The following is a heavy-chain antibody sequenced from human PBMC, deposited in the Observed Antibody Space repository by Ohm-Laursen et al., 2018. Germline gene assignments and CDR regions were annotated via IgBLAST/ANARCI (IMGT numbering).Heavy chain of an antibody. V-gene: IGHV3-11*04. CDR3: ARDVDTSSHYSQFDP. J-gene: IGHJ5*02. CDR2: ISSSGRTL. CDR1: GFNFSDHY. Sequence: SLRLSCAASGFNFSDHYMSWIRQAPGKGLEWISYISSSGRTLYYADSVKGRFTISRDNAKKSLFLQMNSLRAEDTATYYCARDVDTSSHYSQFDPWGRGTLVTVSS. D-gene: IGHD5-18*01.